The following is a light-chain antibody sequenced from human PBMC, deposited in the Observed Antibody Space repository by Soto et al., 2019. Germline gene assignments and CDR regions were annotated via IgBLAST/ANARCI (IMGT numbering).Light chain of an antibody. V-gene: IGKV1-39*01. Sequence: DIQMIQSPSSLSASVGDRVTIACRASQSISSYLNWYQQKPGKAPKLLIYAASSLQSGVPSRFSGSGSGTDSTLTIRSLQSEDFATYYCQQSYSAPVAFGQATKVDIK. CDR2: AAS. CDR3: QQSYSAPVA. CDR1: QSISSY. J-gene: IGKJ1*01.